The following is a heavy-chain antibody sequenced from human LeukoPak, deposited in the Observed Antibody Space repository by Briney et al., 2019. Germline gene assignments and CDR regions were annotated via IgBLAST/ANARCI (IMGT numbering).Heavy chain of an antibody. D-gene: IGHD3-3*01. CDR2: ISGSGGST. J-gene: IGHJ3*02. V-gene: IGHV3-23*01. CDR1: GFTFSSYA. CDR3: AYVGIFGVVKAHAFDI. Sequence: GGSLRLCCAASGFTFSSYAMSWVRQAPGKGLEWVSAISGSGGSTYYADSVKGRFTISRDNSKNTLYLQMNSLRAEDTAVYYCAYVGIFGVVKAHAFDIWGQGTMVTVSS.